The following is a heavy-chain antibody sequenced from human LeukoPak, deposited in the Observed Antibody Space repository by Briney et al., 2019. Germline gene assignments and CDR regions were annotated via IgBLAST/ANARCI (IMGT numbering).Heavy chain of an antibody. V-gene: IGHV1-2*02. D-gene: IGHD3-16*01. CDR2: INPKSGGT. CDR1: GYSFTDYY. J-gene: IGHJ4*02. CDR3: ARTREGVWGSYSP. Sequence: ASVKVSCKASGYSFTDYYIHWVRLAPGQGLEWMGWINPKSGGTHYAQKFQGRVSMTRDTSINTAHLELSSLKTNDTAVYYCARTREGVWGSYSPWGQGTLVTVSS.